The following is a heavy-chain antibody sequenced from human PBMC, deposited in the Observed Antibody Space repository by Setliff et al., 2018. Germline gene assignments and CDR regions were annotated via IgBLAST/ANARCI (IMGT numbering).Heavy chain of an antibody. CDR1: GGSISSGSYY. V-gene: IGHV4-61*02. D-gene: IGHD1-26*01. J-gene: IGHJ4*02. CDR3: ARDNPIVGATDY. Sequence: SETLSLTCAVSGGSISSGSYYWSWIRQPAGKGLEWVGRLHTSGSTNYNHSLKSRVTISVDTSKNQFSLNLSSVTAADTAVYFGARDNPIVGATDYWGQGILVTVSS. CDR2: LHTSGST.